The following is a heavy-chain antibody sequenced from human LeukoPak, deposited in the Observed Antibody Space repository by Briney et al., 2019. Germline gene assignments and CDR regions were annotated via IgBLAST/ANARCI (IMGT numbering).Heavy chain of an antibody. J-gene: IGHJ1*01. Sequence: ASVKVSCKASGGTVSRYPISWVRQAPGQGLEWMGGIIPIFGTANYAQKLQGRVTMTTDTSTSTAYMELRGLRSDDTAVYYCAREGDGSEIQHWGQGTLVTVSS. CDR1: GGTVSRYP. V-gene: IGHV1-69*05. CDR2: IIPIFGTA. D-gene: IGHD6-25*01. CDR3: AREGDGSEIQH.